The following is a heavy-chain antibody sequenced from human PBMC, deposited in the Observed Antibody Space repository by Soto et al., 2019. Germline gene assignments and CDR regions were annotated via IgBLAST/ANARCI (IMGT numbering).Heavy chain of an antibody. D-gene: IGHD1-26*01. Sequence: SGPTLVNPTQTLTLTCTVAGFSLRTPGMRVSWLRQPPGKALEWLGRVDWNDEAFYDTSLTTRLTISKENSKNRVVLTLTNVDPVDTGTYYCARMKPLGPYYFDFWGQGALVTVSS. J-gene: IGHJ4*02. CDR3: ARMKPLGPYYFDF. CDR2: VDWNDEA. V-gene: IGHV2-70*04. CDR1: GFSLRTPGMR.